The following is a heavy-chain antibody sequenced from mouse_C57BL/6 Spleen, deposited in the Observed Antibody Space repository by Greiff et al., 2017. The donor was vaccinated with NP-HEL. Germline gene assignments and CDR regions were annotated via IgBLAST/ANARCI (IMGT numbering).Heavy chain of an antibody. D-gene: IGHD2-4*01. J-gene: IGHJ3*01. Sequence: EVMLVESGGDLVKPGGSLKLSCAASGFTFSSYGMSWVRQTPDKRLEWVATISSGGSYTYYPDSVKGRFTISRDNAKNTLYLQMSSLKSEDTAMYYCARHVNDYGAWFAYWGQGTLVTVSA. CDR3: ARHVNDYGAWFAY. V-gene: IGHV5-6*01. CDR1: GFTFSSYG. CDR2: ISSGGSYT.